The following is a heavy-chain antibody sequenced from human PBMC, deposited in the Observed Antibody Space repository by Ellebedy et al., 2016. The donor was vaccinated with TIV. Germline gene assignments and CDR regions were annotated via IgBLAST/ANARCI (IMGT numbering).Heavy chain of an antibody. CDR3: ARERQLVPFDY. Sequence: GESLKISXAASGFTFSSYSMNWVRQAPGKGLEWVSSISSSSSYIYYADSVKGRFTISRDNAKNSLYLQMNSLRAEDTAVYYCARERQLVPFDYWGQGTLVTVSS. V-gene: IGHV3-21*01. CDR1: GFTFSSYS. CDR2: ISSSSSYI. J-gene: IGHJ4*02. D-gene: IGHD6-13*01.